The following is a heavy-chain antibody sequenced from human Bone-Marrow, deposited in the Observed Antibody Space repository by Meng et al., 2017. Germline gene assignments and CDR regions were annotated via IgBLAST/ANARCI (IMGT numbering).Heavy chain of an antibody. V-gene: IGHV4-39*07. CDR1: GGSISSSSYY. CDR3: ARGTITTVTTGYWYFDL. J-gene: IGHJ2*01. Sequence: SETLSLTCTVSGGSISSSSYYWGWIRQPPGKGLEWIGSIYYSGSTYYNPSLKSRVTISVDTSKNQFSLKLSSVTAADTAVYYCARGTITTVTTGYWYFDLWGRGTLVTVSS. CDR2: IYYSGST. D-gene: IGHD4-17*01.